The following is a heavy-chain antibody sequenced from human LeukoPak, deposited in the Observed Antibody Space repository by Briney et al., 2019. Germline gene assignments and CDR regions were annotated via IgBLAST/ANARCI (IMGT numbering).Heavy chain of an antibody. CDR3: ARGRRAVSTYNY. CDR1: GYTFTSYD. V-gene: IGHV1-8*01. D-gene: IGHD5/OR15-5a*01. Sequence: ASVKVSCKASGYTFTSYDINWVRQATGQGLEWMGWMNPNSGNTGYAQKFQGRVTMTRNTSISTDYMELSSLRSEDTAVYYCARGRRAVSTYNYWGHGTLVTVSS. J-gene: IGHJ4*01. CDR2: MNPNSGNT.